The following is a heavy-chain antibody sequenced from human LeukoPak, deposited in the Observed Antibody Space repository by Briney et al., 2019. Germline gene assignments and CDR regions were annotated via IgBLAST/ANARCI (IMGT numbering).Heavy chain of an antibody. Sequence: PGGPLRLSCAASGLAFSSYGMHWVRQAPGEGLEWLAVIWSDGSVKYYGDSVKGRFTISRDNSKNTVYLQMDSLRAEDTALYYCASAAGAFDNWGQGALVTVSS. CDR1: GLAFSSYG. CDR2: IWSDGSVK. V-gene: IGHV3-33*01. J-gene: IGHJ4*02. D-gene: IGHD6-19*01. CDR3: ASAAGAFDN.